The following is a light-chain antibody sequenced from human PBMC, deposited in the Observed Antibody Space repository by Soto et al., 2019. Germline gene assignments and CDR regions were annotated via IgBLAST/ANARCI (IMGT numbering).Light chain of an antibody. CDR3: QQYDNVPYT. CDR2: DAS. J-gene: IGKJ2*01. CDR1: QDIINF. V-gene: IGKV1-33*01. Sequence: DIQMTQSPSSLSASVGDRVTITCQASQDIINFLNWYQQKPGKAPKLLIYDASTLETGVSSKFSASGSGTEFTFTISSLQPEDIATYDCQQYDNVPYTFGQGTKLEIK.